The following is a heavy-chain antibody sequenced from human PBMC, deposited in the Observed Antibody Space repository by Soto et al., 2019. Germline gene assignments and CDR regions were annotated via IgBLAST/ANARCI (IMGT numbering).Heavy chain of an antibody. CDR2: IRSKAYGGTT. CDR1: GFTFGDYA. Sequence: PGESLRLSCTASGFTFGDYAMSWVRQAPGKGLKWVGFIRSKAYGGTTEYAASVKGRFTISRDDSKSIAYLQMNSLKTEDTAVYYCTRDPPPSKYCSSTSCYNVYWGQGTLVTVSS. D-gene: IGHD2-2*02. V-gene: IGHV3-49*04. CDR3: TRDPPPSKYCSSTSCYNVY. J-gene: IGHJ4*02.